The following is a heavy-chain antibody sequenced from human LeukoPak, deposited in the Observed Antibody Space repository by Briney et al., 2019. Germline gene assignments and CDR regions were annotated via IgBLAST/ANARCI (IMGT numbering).Heavy chain of an antibody. CDR3: ARITITMVRGSLCYYGMDV. Sequence: SVKVSCKASGGTFSSYAISWVRQAPGQGLEWMGRIIPILGIANYAQKFQGRVTITADKSTSTAYMELSSLRSEDTAVYYCARITITMVRGSLCYYGMDVWGQGTTVTVSS. D-gene: IGHD3-10*01. CDR1: GGTFSSYA. J-gene: IGHJ6*02. V-gene: IGHV1-69*04. CDR2: IIPILGIA.